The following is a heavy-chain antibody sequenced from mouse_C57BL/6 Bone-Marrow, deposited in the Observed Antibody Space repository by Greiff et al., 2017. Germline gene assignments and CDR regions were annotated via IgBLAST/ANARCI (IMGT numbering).Heavy chain of an antibody. CDR1: GYTFTSYW. D-gene: IGHD2-1*01. V-gene: IGHV1-64*01. CDR2: IHPNSGST. Sequence: QVQLQQPGAELVKPGASVKLSCKASGYTFTSYWMHWVKQRPGQGLEWIGMIHPNSGSTNYNEKVKSKATLTVDKSSRTAYMQLSSLTAEDSAVYYCARWNDYGNWYFDVWGTGTTVTVSS. J-gene: IGHJ1*03. CDR3: ARWNDYGNWYFDV.